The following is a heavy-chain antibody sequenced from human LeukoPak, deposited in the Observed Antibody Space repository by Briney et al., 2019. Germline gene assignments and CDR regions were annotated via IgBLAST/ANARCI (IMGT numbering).Heavy chain of an antibody. Sequence: ASVKVSCKASGYTFTTYYMHWVRQAPGQGLEWMGIINPSGGRTTHAQKFQGRVTMTRDTSTSTAYMELRSLRSDDTAVYYCARGLGYSYGSHFDYWGQGTLVTVSS. V-gene: IGHV1-46*01. CDR1: GYTFTTYY. D-gene: IGHD5-18*01. J-gene: IGHJ4*02. CDR3: ARGLGYSYGSHFDY. CDR2: INPSGGRT.